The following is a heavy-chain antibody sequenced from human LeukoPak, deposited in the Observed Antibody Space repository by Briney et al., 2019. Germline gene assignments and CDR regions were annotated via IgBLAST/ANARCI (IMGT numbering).Heavy chain of an antibody. CDR1: GGSFSGYY. CDR2: INHSGST. D-gene: IGHD3-10*01. CDR3: ARGSSGSYYRYRPPYYYMDV. V-gene: IGHV4-34*01. J-gene: IGHJ6*03. Sequence: SETLSLTCAVYGGSFSGYYWSWIRQPPGKGLAWIGEINHSGSTNYNPSLKSRVTISVDTSKNQFSLNLSSVTAADTAVYYCARGSSGSYYRYRPPYYYMDVWGKGTTVTISS.